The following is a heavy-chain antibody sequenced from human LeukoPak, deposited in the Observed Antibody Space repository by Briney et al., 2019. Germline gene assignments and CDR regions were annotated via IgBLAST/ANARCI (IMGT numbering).Heavy chain of an antibody. V-gene: IGHV3-48*03. D-gene: IGHD3-22*01. J-gene: IGHJ3*02. CDR2: MSSSGTTI. CDR3: ARDRRASSGPNDAFDI. Sequence: GGSLRLSCAASGFTFSSYEMNWVRQAPGKGLEWVSYMSSSGTTIYYGDSVKGRFTISRDNAKNSLYLQMNSLRAEDTAVYYCARDRRASSGPNDAFDIWGQGTLVTVSS. CDR1: GFTFSSYE.